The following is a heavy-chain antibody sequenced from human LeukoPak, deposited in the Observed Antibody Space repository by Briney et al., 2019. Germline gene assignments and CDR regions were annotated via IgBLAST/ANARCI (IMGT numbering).Heavy chain of an antibody. J-gene: IGHJ4*02. CDR2: INHSGST. CDR3: ARDLYGDYGVFDY. V-gene: IGHV4-34*01. Sequence: SETLSLTCAVYGGSFSGYYWSWIRHPPGEGLEWIGEINHSGSTNYNPSLKSRVTMSVDTSKNQFSLRLNTVTAADTAVYYCARDLYGDYGVFDYWGQGTLVTVSS. CDR1: GGSFSGYY. D-gene: IGHD4-17*01.